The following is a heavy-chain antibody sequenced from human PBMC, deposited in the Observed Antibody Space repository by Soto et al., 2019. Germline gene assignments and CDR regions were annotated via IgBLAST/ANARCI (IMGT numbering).Heavy chain of an antibody. D-gene: IGHD6-19*01. CDR2: INHSGST. CDR3: ASTFVGIAVAGYFDY. J-gene: IGHJ4*02. V-gene: IGHV4-34*01. CDR1: GGSFSGYY. Sequence: SETRSLTCAGYGGSFSGYYWSWIRQPPGKGLEWIGEINHSGSTNYNPSLKSRVTISVDTSKNQFSPKLSSVTAADTAVYYCASTFVGIAVAGYFDYWGQGTLVTVSS.